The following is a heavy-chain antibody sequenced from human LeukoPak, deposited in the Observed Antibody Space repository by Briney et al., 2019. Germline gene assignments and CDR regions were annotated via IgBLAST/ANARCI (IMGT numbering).Heavy chain of an antibody. Sequence: GGSLRLSCAASGFTFRNHWMHWVRQAPGKGLVWVSRVDGDGSGASYADFVRGRFTISRDNAKDTLYLQVNSLRAEDTAVYYCVSLVVTADLAFDIWGQGTMVTVSS. CDR2: VDGDGSGA. D-gene: IGHD2-15*01. CDR3: VSLVVTADLAFDI. J-gene: IGHJ3*02. CDR1: GFTFRNHW. V-gene: IGHV3-74*01.